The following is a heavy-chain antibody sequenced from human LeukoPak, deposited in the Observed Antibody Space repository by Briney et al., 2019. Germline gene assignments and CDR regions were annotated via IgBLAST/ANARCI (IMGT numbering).Heavy chain of an antibody. V-gene: IGHV3-23*01. Sequence: PGASLRLSCAASGFTFSSYAMSWVRQAPGKGLEWVSAISGSGGSTYYADSVKGRFTISRDNSKNTLHLQMNSLRAEDTAVYYCAAMWELPSSFDYWGQGTMVTVSS. CDR1: GFTFSSYA. CDR3: AAMWELPSSFDY. D-gene: IGHD1-26*01. J-gene: IGHJ4*02. CDR2: ISGSGGST.